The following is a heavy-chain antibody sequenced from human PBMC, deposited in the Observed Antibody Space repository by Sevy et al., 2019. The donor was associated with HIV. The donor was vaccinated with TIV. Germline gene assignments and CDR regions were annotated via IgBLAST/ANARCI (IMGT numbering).Heavy chain of an antibody. V-gene: IGHV3-11*01. D-gene: IGHD6-19*01. CDR1: GFTFSDYY. J-gene: IGHJ4*02. CDR2: ISSSGSTI. Sequence: GGSLRLSCAASGFTFSDYYMSWIRQAPGKGLEWVSYISSSGSTIYYADSVKGRFTISRDNAKNSLYLQMNSLRAEDTAMYYCARRAVAVYFDYWGQGTLVTVSS. CDR3: ARRAVAVYFDY.